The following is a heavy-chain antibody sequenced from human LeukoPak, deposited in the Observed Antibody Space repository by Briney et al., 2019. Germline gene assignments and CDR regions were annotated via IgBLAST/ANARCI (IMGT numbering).Heavy chain of an antibody. V-gene: IGHV3-30-3*01. CDR3: AREGLGCSGGSCYSNAFDI. D-gene: IGHD2-15*01. J-gene: IGHJ3*02. CDR2: ISYDGSNK. CDR1: GFTFSSYA. Sequence: GGSLRLSCAASGFTFSSYAMHWVRQAPGKGLEWVAVISYDGSNKYYADSVKGRFTISRDNSKNTLYLQMNSLRAVDTAVYYCAREGLGCSGGSCYSNAFDIWGQGTMVTVSS.